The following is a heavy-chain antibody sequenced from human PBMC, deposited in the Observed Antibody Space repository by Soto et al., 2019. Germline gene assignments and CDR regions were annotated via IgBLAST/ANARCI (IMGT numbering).Heavy chain of an antibody. D-gene: IGHD2-8*01. J-gene: IGHJ6*02. Sequence: PSETLSLTCAVSGGSISSSNWWSWVRQPPGKGLEWIGEIYHSGSTNYNPSLKSRVTISVDKSKNQFSLKLSSVTAADTAVYYCARGGYGTSGVCYEYGMYDWGQGTTVTVSS. V-gene: IGHV4-4*02. CDR3: ARGGYGTSGVCYEYGMYD. CDR1: GGSISSSNW. CDR2: IYHSGST.